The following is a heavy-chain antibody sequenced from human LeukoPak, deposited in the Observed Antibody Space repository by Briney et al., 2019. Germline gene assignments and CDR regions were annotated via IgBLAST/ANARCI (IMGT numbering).Heavy chain of an antibody. Sequence: SETPSLTCTVSGYSISSGYYWGWIRQPPGKGLEWIGSIYHSGSTYYNPSLKSRVTIPVDTSKNQFSLKLSSVTAADTAVYYCARGYQLLSYYFDYWGQGTLVTVSS. CDR1: GYSISSGYY. D-gene: IGHD2-2*01. CDR2: IYHSGST. CDR3: ARGYQLLSYYFDY. V-gene: IGHV4-38-2*02. J-gene: IGHJ4*02.